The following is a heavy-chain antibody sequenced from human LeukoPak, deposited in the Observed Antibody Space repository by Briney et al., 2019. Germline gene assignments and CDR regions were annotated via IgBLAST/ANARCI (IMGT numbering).Heavy chain of an antibody. Sequence: GGTLRLSCGASGFSFSSYGMNWVRQAPGKGLEWVANIKQDGSEKYYVDSVKGRFTISRDNAKNSLYLQMNSLRAEDTAVYYCAKRIQSAMAMGYWGQGTLVTVSS. CDR1: GFSFSSYG. V-gene: IGHV3-7*03. J-gene: IGHJ4*02. CDR3: AKRIQSAMAMGY. D-gene: IGHD5-18*01. CDR2: IKQDGSEK.